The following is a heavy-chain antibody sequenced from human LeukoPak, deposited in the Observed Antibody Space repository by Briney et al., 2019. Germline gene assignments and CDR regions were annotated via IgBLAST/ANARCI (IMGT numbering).Heavy chain of an antibody. CDR1: GGSISSHY. V-gene: IGHV4-59*11. Sequence: PSETLSLTCTVSGGSISSHYWSWIRQPPGKGLEWIGYIYYSGSTNYNPSLKSRVTISVDTSKNQFSLKLSSVTAADTAVYYCASSYYDSSGPNYWGQGTLVTVSS. J-gene: IGHJ4*02. CDR2: IYYSGST. CDR3: ASSYYDSSGPNY. D-gene: IGHD3-22*01.